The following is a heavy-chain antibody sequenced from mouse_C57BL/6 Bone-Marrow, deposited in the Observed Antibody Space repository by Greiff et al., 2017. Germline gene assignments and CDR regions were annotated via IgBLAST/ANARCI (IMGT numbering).Heavy chain of an antibody. D-gene: IGHD2-2*01. CDR1: GFNIKGDY. V-gene: IGHV14-4*01. CDR3: TKGYDDY. Sequence: VQLQQSGAELVRPGASVKLSCTASGFNIKGDYMPWVQQRPEQGLEWVGGIDPGNGDTDYASKVQGKATITADTSTNTAYLQLSSLTSEDTAVYYCTKGYDDYWGQGPTLTVSS. CDR2: IDPGNGDT. J-gene: IGHJ2*01.